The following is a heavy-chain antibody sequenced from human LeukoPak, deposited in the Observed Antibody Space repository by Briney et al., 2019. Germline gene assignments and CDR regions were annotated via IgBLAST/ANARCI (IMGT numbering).Heavy chain of an antibody. J-gene: IGHJ4*02. Sequence: SVKVSCKASGGTFSSYSISWVRQAPGQGLEWMGGIVPIFGTADYAQKFQGRVTITADKSTSTAYMELSSLRSEDTAVYYCAREFVDTAMVTLSGDTIHFDYWGQGTLVTVSS. D-gene: IGHD5-18*01. CDR3: AREFVDTAMVTLSGDTIHFDY. V-gene: IGHV1-69*06. CDR1: GGTFSSYS. CDR2: IVPIFGTA.